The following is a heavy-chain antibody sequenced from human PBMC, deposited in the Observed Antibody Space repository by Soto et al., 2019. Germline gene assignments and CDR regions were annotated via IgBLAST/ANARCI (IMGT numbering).Heavy chain of an antibody. J-gene: IGHJ4*02. CDR1: GGSISSSNW. D-gene: IGHD4-17*01. V-gene: IGHV4-4*02. CDR2: IYHSGST. Sequence: QVQLQESGPGLVKPSGTLSLTCAVSGGSISSSNWWSWVRQPPGKGLEWIGEIYHSGSTNYNPSLKSRVTISVAKSKHQGYLKLSSVTAAGTAVYDCANLTTVTTVGAQVWGQGSMVTVSS. CDR3: ANLTTVTTVGAQV.